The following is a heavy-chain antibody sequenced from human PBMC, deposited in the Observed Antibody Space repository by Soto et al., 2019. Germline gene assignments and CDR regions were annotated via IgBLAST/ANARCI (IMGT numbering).Heavy chain of an antibody. CDR2: IDPSDSYT. J-gene: IGHJ6*02. CDR1: GYSFTSYW. CDR3: ARRNYGSGSVYYYYGMDV. Sequence: RGESLKISCKGSGYSFTSYWISWVRQMPGKGLEWMGRIDPSDSYTNYSPSFQGHVTISADKSISTAYLQWSSLKASDTAMYYCARRNYGSGSVYYYYGMDVWGQGTTVTVSS. D-gene: IGHD3-10*01. V-gene: IGHV5-10-1*01.